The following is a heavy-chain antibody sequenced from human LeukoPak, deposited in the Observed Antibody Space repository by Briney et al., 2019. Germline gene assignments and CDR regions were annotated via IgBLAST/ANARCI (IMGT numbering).Heavy chain of an antibody. CDR1: GFTFSSYA. CDR3: AKWDRIQLWIRPYFFDY. D-gene: IGHD5-18*01. Sequence: PGGSLRLSCAASGFTFSSYAMSWVRQAPGKGLEWVSAISGSGGSTYYADSVKGRFTISRDNSKNTPYLQMNSLRAEDTAVYYCAKWDRIQLWIRPYFFDYWGQGTLVTVSS. J-gene: IGHJ4*02. V-gene: IGHV3-23*01. CDR2: ISGSGGST.